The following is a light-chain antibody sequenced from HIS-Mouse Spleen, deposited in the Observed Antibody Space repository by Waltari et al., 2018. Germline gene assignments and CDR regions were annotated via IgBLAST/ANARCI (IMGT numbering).Light chain of an antibody. CDR2: EDS. CDR1: ALPKKY. V-gene: IGLV3-10*01. J-gene: IGLJ2*01. CDR3: YSTDSSGNHRV. Sequence: SYELTQPPSVSVSSGQTARITCPGDALPKKYAYWYQQKLGQAPVLVIYEDSKRPSGIPERFSGSRSGTMATLTISGAQVEDEADYYCYSTDSSGNHRVFGGGTKLTVL.